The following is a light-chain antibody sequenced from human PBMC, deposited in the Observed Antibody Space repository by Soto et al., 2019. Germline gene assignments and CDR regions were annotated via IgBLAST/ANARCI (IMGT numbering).Light chain of an antibody. J-gene: IGKJ1*01. CDR2: KAS. V-gene: IGKV1-5*03. Sequence: DIQMTQSPSTLSGSVGDRVTITCRASQTISSWLDWYQQKPGKAPKLLIYKASNLKSGVPSRFSGSGSGTEFTLTISSLQPDDFATYYCQHYNSYSEAFGQGTKVDIK. CDR1: QTISSW. CDR3: QHYNSYSEA.